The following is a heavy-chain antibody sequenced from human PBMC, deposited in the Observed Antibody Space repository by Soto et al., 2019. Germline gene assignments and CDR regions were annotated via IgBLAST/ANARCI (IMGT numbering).Heavy chain of an antibody. Sequence: PGGSLRLSCAASGFSFPDHAMHWVRRAPGKGLEWVALVAHDGITKYYAGSVKGRFTVSSDKSTNTLFLQMDSLDTEDTGVYYCARDDRITGIVADIDYWGQGTLVTVSS. CDR3: ARDDRITGIVADIDY. CDR1: GFSFPDHA. D-gene: IGHD1-20*01. J-gene: IGHJ4*02. V-gene: IGHV3-30-3*01. CDR2: VAHDGITK.